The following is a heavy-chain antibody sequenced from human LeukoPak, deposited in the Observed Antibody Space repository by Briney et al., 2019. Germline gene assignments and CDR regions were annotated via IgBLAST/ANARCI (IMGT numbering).Heavy chain of an antibody. Sequence: GASVKVSCKASGGTFSSYAISWVRQAPGQGLEWMGGIIPIFGTANYAQKFQGRVTITADESTSTAYMELSSLRSEDTAVYYCARRWSGGRAARYYFDYWGQGTLVTVSS. CDR2: IIPIFGTA. CDR3: ARRWSGGRAARYYFDY. D-gene: IGHD6-6*01. V-gene: IGHV1-69*13. J-gene: IGHJ4*02. CDR1: GGTFSSYA.